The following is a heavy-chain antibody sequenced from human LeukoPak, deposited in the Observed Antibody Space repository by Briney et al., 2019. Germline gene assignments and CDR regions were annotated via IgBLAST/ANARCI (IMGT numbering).Heavy chain of an antibody. CDR2: ISGSGGST. CDR3: ARSTTPDGDYFPFDY. J-gene: IGHJ4*02. CDR1: GFTFSSYA. D-gene: IGHD4-17*01. Sequence: GGSLRLSCAASGFTFSSYAMSWVRQAPGKGLEWVSAISGSGGSTYYADSVKGRFTISRDNSKNTLYLQMNSLRAEDTAVYYCARSTTPDGDYFPFDYWGQGTLVTVSS. V-gene: IGHV3-23*01.